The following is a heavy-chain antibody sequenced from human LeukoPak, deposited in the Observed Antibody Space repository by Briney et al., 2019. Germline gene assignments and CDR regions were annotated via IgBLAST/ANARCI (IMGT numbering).Heavy chain of an antibody. D-gene: IGHD1-26*01. CDR3: ACNSGSYLNWFDP. J-gene: IGHJ5*02. V-gene: IGHV4-34*01. CDR1: GGSFSGYY. Sequence: SETLSLTCAVYGGSFSGYYWNWIRQPPGKGLEWIGEINHSGSTNYNPSLKSRVTISVDTSKNQFSLKLSSVTAADTAVYYCACNSGSYLNWFDPWGQGTLVTVSS. CDR2: INHSGST.